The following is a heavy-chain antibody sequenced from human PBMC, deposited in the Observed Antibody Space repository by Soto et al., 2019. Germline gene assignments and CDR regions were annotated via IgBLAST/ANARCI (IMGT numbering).Heavy chain of an antibody. D-gene: IGHD3-10*01. CDR3: AREKYFGELQYFDP. V-gene: IGHV1-8*01. J-gene: IGHJ5*02. CDR2: MNPNSGNT. CDR1: GLTITSVA. Sequence: GLTITSVALTSMQQSSGQGFEWMGWMNPNSGNTGYAQKFQGRVTMTRDTSINTAYMELSSLTFDDTAVYYCAREKYFGELQYFDPRGEGTRVPVS.